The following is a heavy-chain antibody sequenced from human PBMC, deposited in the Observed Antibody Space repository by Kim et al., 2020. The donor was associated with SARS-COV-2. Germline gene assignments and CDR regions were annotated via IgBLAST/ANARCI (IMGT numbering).Heavy chain of an antibody. D-gene: IGHD3-22*01. V-gene: IGHV3-74*01. Sequence: SVKGRFTISRDNAKNTLYLQMNGLRTEDTAVYYCAKVGDYDSSGFYAFFCSWGQGTRVTVSS. J-gene: IGHJ5*02. CDR3: AKVGDYDSSGFYAFFCS.